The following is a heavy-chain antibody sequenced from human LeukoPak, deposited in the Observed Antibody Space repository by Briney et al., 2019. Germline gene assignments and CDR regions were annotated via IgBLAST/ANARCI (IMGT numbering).Heavy chain of an antibody. CDR3: RYYDSSGYLAFDI. J-gene: IGHJ3*02. V-gene: IGHV3-15*01. CDR1: GFTFSNAW. Sequence: GGSLRLSCAASGFTFSNAWMSWVRQAPGKGLEWVGRIKSKTDGGTTDYAAPVKGRFTISRDDSKNTLYLQMNSLKTEDTAVYYCRYYDSSGYLAFDIWGQGTMVTVSS. CDR2: IKSKTDGGTT. D-gene: IGHD3-22*01.